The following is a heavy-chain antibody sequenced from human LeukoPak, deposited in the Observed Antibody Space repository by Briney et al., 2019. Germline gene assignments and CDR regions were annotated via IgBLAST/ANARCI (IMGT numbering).Heavy chain of an antibody. CDR3: AKATSPVHSRNWFDS. CDR1: GFTFSSYS. J-gene: IGHJ5*01. V-gene: IGHV3-21*04. Sequence: GGSLRLSCAASGFTFSSYSMNWVRQAPGKGLEWVSSISSSSYIYYADSVKGRFTISRDNSKNTVNVQMNSLRAEDTAVYYCAKATSPVHSRNWFDSWGQGTLVTVSS. D-gene: IGHD6-13*01. CDR2: ISSSSYI.